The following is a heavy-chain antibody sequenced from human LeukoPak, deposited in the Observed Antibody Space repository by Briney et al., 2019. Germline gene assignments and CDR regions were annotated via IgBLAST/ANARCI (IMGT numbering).Heavy chain of an antibody. J-gene: IGHJ5*02. Sequence: GGSLRLSCAASGFTFSSYAMSWVRQAPGKGLEWVSAISGSGGSTYYADSVKGRFTISRDNAKNLLYLQMNSLRAEDTAVYYCARVDGQRLTGYRGFDPWGQGTLVTVSS. CDR2: ISGSGGST. CDR3: ARVDGQRLTGYRGFDP. D-gene: IGHD3-9*01. V-gene: IGHV3-23*01. CDR1: GFTFSSYA.